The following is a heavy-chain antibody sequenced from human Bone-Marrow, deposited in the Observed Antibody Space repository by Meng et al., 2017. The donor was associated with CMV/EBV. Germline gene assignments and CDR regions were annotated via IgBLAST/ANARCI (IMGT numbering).Heavy chain of an antibody. Sequence: SVKVSCKASGGTFSSYAISWVRQAPGPGLEWMGGIIPILGIANYAQKFQGRVTITADKSTITAYMELSSLRSEDTAVYYCASRGYGLLWEMDVWGQGTTVTVSS. CDR3: ASRGYGLLWEMDV. CDR2: IIPILGIA. J-gene: IGHJ6*02. CDR1: GGTFSSYA. D-gene: IGHD5-12*01. V-gene: IGHV1-69*10.